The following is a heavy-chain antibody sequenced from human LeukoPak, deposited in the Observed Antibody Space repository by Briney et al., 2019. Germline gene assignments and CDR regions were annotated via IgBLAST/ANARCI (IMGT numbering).Heavy chain of an antibody. CDR3: AKDQQWLGDAFDI. D-gene: IGHD6-19*01. J-gene: IGHJ3*02. V-gene: IGHV3-23*01. Sequence: GALRPSLAASGFPLSSYALSWVRPAPGKGLEWVSAISGSGGSKYYADSVKGRFTISRDNSKNTLYLQMNSLRAEDTAVYYCAKDQQWLGDAFDIWGQGTMVTVSS. CDR2: ISGSGGSK. CDR1: GFPLSSYA.